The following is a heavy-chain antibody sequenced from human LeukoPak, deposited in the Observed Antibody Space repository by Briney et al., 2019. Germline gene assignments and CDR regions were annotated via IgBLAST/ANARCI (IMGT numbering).Heavy chain of an antibody. CDR2: IYYSGST. Sequence: SETLSLTCTVSGGSISSGAYYWSWIRQHPGKGLEWIGYIYYSGSTYYNPSLKSRVTIPVDTSKNQFSLKLTSVTAADTAVYYCARDLDSSGFDLWGRGTLVTVSS. V-gene: IGHV4-31*03. J-gene: IGHJ2*01. D-gene: IGHD3-22*01. CDR1: GGSISSGAYY. CDR3: ARDLDSSGFDL.